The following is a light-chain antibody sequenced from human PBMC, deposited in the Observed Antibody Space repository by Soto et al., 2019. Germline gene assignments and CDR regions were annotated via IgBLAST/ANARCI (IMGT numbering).Light chain of an antibody. CDR2: AAS. CDR3: LQYNSYPRT. J-gene: IGKJ5*01. V-gene: IGKV1-17*03. CDR1: QGISTY. Sequence: DIQMTQSPSAMSASVGDRVTIACRASQGISTYLAWFQQKPGKVPQRLIFAASSLHSGVPSRFSGSGSGTEFTLTISSLQPEDFATYYCLQYNSYPRTFXQGTRRRL.